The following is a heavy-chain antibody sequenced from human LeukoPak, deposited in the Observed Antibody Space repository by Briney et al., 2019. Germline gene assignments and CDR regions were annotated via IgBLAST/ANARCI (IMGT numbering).Heavy chain of an antibody. D-gene: IGHD5-12*01. CDR1: GFTFSSYA. CDR2: ISYDGSNK. CDR3: ARERATSFDY. Sequence: GGSLRLSCAASGFTFSSYAMHWVRQAPGKGPEWVAVISYDGSNKYYADSVKGRFTISRDNSKNTLYLQMNSLRAEDTAVYYCARERATSFDYWGQGTLVTVSS. V-gene: IGHV3-30*04. J-gene: IGHJ4*02.